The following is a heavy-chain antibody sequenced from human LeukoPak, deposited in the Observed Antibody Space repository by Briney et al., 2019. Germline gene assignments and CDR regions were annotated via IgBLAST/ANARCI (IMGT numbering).Heavy chain of an antibody. Sequence: GASVKVSCKASGYTFTSYYMHWVRQAPGQGLEWMGIINPSGGSTSYAQKFQGRVTMTRDTSTSTVYMELSSLRSEDTAVYYCARGARIMITFGGVIAPGYWSQGTLVTVSS. J-gene: IGHJ4*02. CDR1: GYTFTSYY. CDR2: INPSGGST. CDR3: ARGARIMITFGGVIAPGY. V-gene: IGHV1-46*01. D-gene: IGHD3-16*02.